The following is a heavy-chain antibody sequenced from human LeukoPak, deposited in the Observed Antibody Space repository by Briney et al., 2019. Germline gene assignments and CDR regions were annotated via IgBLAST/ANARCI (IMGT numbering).Heavy chain of an antibody. Sequence: GGSLRLSCAASGFPFSSYWMSWVRQAPGKGLEWVANIRQDGRVQNYVDSVKGRFTISRDNAKNSLYLQMSSLRAEDTAVYYCATCSSSSGEYFDYWGQGTLVTVSS. D-gene: IGHD6-6*01. V-gene: IGHV3-7*01. CDR3: ATCSSSSGEYFDY. CDR2: IRQDGRVQ. J-gene: IGHJ4*02. CDR1: GFPFSSYW.